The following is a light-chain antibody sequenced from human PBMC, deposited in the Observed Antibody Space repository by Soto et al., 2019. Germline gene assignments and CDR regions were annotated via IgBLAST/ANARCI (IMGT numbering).Light chain of an antibody. CDR3: WSYAGSKIYLL. CDR1: SSDVGSYNL. J-gene: IGLJ2*01. CDR2: EVN. Sequence: QSVLTQPASVSGSPGQSITISCTGTSSDVGSYNLVSWYQHRPGKAPTLMIFEVNKRPSGVSDRFSGSKSGNTASLTISGLQPDDEADYYCWSYAGSKIYLLIGGGTKLTVL. V-gene: IGLV2-23*02.